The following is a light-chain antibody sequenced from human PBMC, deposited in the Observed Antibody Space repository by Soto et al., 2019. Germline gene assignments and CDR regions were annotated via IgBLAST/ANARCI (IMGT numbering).Light chain of an antibody. V-gene: IGLV2-8*01. CDR2: EVS. CDR3: CSYGGGNNFYV. J-gene: IGLJ1*01. Sequence: QSVLTQPPSASGSPGQSVTISCTGTSSDIGTYDYVSWYQHLPDKAPKLIIYEVSKRPSGVSDRFSGSKSGNTDSLTVSGLQAEDEGDYYCCSYGGGNNFYVFGTGTKVTVL. CDR1: SSDIGTYDY.